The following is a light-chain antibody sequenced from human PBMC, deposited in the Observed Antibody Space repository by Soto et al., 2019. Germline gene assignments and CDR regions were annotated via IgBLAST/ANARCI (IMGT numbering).Light chain of an antibody. V-gene: IGKV3-15*01. CDR3: QQYNNWTVT. Sequence: EIVMTQSPATLSVSPGERATLSCRASQSVSSNLAWYQQKPGQTPRLLIYVASTRATGIPARFSGSGSGTEFTLTISSLQSEDFAVYYCQQYNNWTVTFGQGTQLEIK. CDR1: QSVSSN. J-gene: IGKJ5*01. CDR2: VAS.